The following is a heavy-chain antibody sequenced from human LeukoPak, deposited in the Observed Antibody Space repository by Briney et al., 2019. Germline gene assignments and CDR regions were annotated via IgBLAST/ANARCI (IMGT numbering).Heavy chain of an antibody. CDR3: AREPLRGGWFDP. J-gene: IGHJ5*02. CDR2: ISGNSDYI. D-gene: IGHD1-14*01. Sequence: GGSLRLSCAASGFIFNTYSMNWVRQAPGKELEWVSSISGNSDYIFYADSVKGRFTISRDNDKNLVSLQMNSLRADDTAVYYCAREPLRGGWFDPWGQGAQVTVSS. V-gene: IGHV3-21*06. CDR1: GFIFNTYS.